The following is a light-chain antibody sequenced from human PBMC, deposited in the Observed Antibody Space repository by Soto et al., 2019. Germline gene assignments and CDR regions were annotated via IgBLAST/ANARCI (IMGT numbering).Light chain of an antibody. CDR2: AAS. J-gene: IGKJ1*01. Sequence: AIRMTQSPSSFSASTGDRVTITCRASQDVSSYLAWYQQKPGKAPELLIYAASTLKTGVPSRFSGSGSGTDFTLTISNLQSEDFATYYCQQSYNYPSTFGQGTKVEI. CDR3: QQSYNYPST. V-gene: IGKV1-8*01. CDR1: QDVSSY.